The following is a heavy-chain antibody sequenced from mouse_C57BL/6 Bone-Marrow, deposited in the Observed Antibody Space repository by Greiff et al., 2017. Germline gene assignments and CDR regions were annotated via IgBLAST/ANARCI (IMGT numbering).Heavy chain of an antibody. V-gene: IGHV14-4*01. CDR1: GFNIKDDY. J-gene: IGHJ2*01. Sequence: VQLQQSGAELVRPGASVKLSCTASGFNIKDDYMHWVKQRPEQGLEWIGWIDPENGDTEYASKFQGKATITADTSSNTAYLQLSSLTSEDTAVCYCTTGNFDYWGKGTTLTVSS. CDR2: IDPENGDT. CDR3: TTGNFDY.